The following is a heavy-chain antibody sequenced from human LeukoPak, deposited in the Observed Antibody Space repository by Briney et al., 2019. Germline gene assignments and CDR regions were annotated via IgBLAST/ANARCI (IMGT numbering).Heavy chain of an antibody. J-gene: IGHJ4*02. CDR1: GFTFSNAY. CDR2: ISGSGGST. CDR3: AKLNSYWSFDY. Sequence: GGSLRLSCAASGFTFSNAYMSWVRQAPGKGLEWVSAISGSGGSTNYADSVKGRFTISRDNAKSTLFLQMNSLRVEDTAVYYCAKLNSYWSFDYWGQGSLVTVSS. V-gene: IGHV3-23*01. D-gene: IGHD1-26*01.